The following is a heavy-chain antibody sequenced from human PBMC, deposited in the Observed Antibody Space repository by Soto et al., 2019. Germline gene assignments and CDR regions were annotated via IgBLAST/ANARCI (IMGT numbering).Heavy chain of an antibody. J-gene: IGHJ4*02. V-gene: IGHV3-30*18. Sequence: QVQLVESGGGVVQPGRSLRLSCAASGFTFSSYGMHWVRQAPGKGMEWVAVISYDGSNKYYADSVKGRYTISRHNSEITLYLQMNSLRAEDTAVYYCAKAHPTGTHGGDYWAQGTLVTVSS. CDR3: AKAHPTGTHGGDY. CDR2: ISYDGSNK. D-gene: IGHD1-1*01. CDR1: GFTFSSYG.